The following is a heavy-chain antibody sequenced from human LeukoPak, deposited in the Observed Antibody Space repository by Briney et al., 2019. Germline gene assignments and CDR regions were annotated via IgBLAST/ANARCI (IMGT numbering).Heavy chain of an antibody. CDR3: AKELNYYYMDV. CDR1: GFTFSSYG. CDR2: IWYDGSNK. V-gene: IGHV3-33*06. J-gene: IGHJ6*03. Sequence: GRSLRLSCAASGFTFSSYGMHWVRQAPGKGLEWVAVIWYDGSNKYYADSMKGRFTISRDNSKNTLYLQMNSLRAEDTAVYYCAKELNYYYMDVWGKGTTVTVSS.